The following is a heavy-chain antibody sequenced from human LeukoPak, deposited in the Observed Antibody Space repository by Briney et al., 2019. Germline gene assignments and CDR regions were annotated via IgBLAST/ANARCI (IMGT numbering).Heavy chain of an antibody. J-gene: IGHJ4*02. CDR1: GGSISSYY. CDR3: ARAGPVGATRGVLDY. V-gene: IGHV4-59*01. D-gene: IGHD1-26*01. Sequence: SETLSLTCTVSGGSISSYYWSWLRQPPGKGLEWIGYIYYSGSTNYNPSLKSRVTIPVDTSKNQFSLKLSSVTAADTAVYYCARAGPVGATRGVLDYWGQGTLVTVSS. CDR2: IYYSGST.